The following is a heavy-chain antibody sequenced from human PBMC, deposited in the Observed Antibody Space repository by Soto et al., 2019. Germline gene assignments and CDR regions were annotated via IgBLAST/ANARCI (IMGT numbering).Heavy chain of an antibody. J-gene: IGHJ6*02. Sequence: VKVSCKASGYTFTGYYMHWVRQAPGQGLEWMGWINPNSGGTNYAQKFQGWVTMTRDTSISTAYMELSRLRSDDTAVYYCARAGTSYYGMDVWGQGTTVTVSS. CDR2: INPNSGGT. CDR3: ARAGTSYYGMDV. V-gene: IGHV1-2*04. D-gene: IGHD6-13*01. CDR1: GYTFTGYY.